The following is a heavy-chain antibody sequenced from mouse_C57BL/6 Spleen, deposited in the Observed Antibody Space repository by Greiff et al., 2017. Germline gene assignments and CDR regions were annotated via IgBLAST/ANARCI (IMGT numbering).Heavy chain of an antibody. J-gene: IGHJ2*01. Sequence: QVQLQQPGAELVKPGASVKLSSKASGYTFTSYWMQWVKQRPGQGLEWIGEIDPSDSYTNCNQKFKGKATLTVDTSSSTAYMQLSSLTSEDSAVYYCARRRDFDYWGQGTTLTVSS. CDR2: IDPSDSYT. CDR3: ARRRDFDY. V-gene: IGHV1-50*01. CDR1: GYTFTSYW.